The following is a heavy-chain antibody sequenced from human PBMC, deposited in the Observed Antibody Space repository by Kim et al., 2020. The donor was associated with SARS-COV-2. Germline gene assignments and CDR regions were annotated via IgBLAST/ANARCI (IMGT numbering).Heavy chain of an antibody. CDR3: AKVGFTGIAAAGTGWFDP. V-gene: IGHV3-33*06. D-gene: IGHD6-13*01. J-gene: IGHJ5*02. Sequence: KGRFTISRDNSKTTLYLQMNSLRAEDTAVYYCAKVGFTGIAAAGTGWFDPWGQGTLVTVSS.